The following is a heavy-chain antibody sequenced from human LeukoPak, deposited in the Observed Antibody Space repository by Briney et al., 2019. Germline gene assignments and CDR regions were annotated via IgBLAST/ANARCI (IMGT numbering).Heavy chain of an antibody. CDR1: GFTFSSYS. Sequence: PGGSLRLSCAASGFTFSSYSMNWVRQAPGKGLEWVSSISSSSRYIYYADSVKSRFTISRDNAKNSLYLQINSLRAEDTAVYYCARDIAARPRWFDHWGQGTLVTVSS. CDR3: ARDIAARPRWFDH. D-gene: IGHD6-6*01. V-gene: IGHV3-21*01. CDR2: ISSSSRYI. J-gene: IGHJ5*02.